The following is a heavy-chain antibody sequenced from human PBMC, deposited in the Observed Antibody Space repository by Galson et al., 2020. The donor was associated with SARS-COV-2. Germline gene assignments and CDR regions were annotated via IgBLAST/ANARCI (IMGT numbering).Heavy chain of an antibody. J-gene: IGHJ4*02. CDR1: GGSLSGYY. Sequence: SETLSLTCAVYGGSLSGYYWTWVRQPPGKGLEWIGEINDEGNTDYNPSLKSRITLSVDKSKNQFSLKLTSVTAADTAVYYCARGGVNPTHLDFWGQGALRTVSS. CDR3: ARGGVNPTHLDF. V-gene: IGHV4-34*01. CDR2: INDEGNT.